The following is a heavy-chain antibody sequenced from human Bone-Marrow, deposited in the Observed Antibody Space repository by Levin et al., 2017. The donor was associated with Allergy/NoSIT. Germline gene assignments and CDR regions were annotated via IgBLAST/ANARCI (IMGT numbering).Heavy chain of an antibody. J-gene: IGHJ6*02. V-gene: IGHV3-66*01. CDR2: MYSGGGT. CDR1: GGFTVSNNY. D-gene: IGHD3-10*01. CDR3: ARVPGYV. Sequence: GGSLRLSCAASGGFTVSNNYMTWVRQAPGKGLEWVSFMYSGGGTYYADSVRGRFTISRDNSKNTLHLQMNSLRVEDTAVYYCARVPGYVWGQGTTVTVSS.